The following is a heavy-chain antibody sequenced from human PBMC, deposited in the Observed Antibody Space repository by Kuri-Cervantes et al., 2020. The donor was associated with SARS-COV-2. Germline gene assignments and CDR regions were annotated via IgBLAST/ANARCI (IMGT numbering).Heavy chain of an antibody. CDR3: ARHGTGYDFWSGYYGEDY. J-gene: IGHJ4*02. D-gene: IGHD3-3*01. V-gene: IGHV4-61*09. CDR2: IYTSGST. CDR1: GGSISSSSYY. Sequence: SETLSLTCTVSGGSISSSSYYWSWIRQPAGKGLEWIGYIYTSGSTNYNPSLKSRVTISVDTSKNQFSLKLSSVTAADTAVYYCARHGTGYDFWSGYYGEDYWGQGTLVTVSS.